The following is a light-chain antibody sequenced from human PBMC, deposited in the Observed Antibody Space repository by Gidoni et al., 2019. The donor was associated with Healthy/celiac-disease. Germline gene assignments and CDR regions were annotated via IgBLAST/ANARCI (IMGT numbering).Light chain of an antibody. CDR3: QQRSNWPLT. J-gene: IGKJ4*01. V-gene: IGKV3-11*01. Sequence: EIALTQSPATLSLSPGERATLSCRASQGVSSYLAWYQQKPGQAPRLLIYDSSNRATGIPARFSGSGSGTDFTLTISSLAPEDFAVYYCQQRSNWPLTFGGXTKVEIK. CDR1: QGVSSY. CDR2: DSS.